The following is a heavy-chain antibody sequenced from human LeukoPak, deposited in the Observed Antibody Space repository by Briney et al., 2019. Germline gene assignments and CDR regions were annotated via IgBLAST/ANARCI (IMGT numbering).Heavy chain of an antibody. CDR2: INSDGSST. D-gene: IGHD5-24*01. V-gene: IGHV3-74*01. Sequence: GGSLRLSCAASGFTFSSCWMHWVRQAPGKGLVWVSRINSDGSSTSYADSVKGRFTISRDNAKNTLYLQMNSLRAEDTAVYYCARRDGYNPFDYWGQGTLVTVSS. CDR1: GFTFSSCW. J-gene: IGHJ4*02. CDR3: ARRDGYNPFDY.